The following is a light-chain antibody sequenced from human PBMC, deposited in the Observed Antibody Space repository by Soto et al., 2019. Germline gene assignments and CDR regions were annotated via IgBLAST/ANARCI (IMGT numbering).Light chain of an antibody. CDR1: RSVASNY. Sequence: EVVMTQSPATLSVSPGERATLSCRASRSVASNYLAWYQQKPGQAPRLLMYGISSRATGVPDRFSGSGSGTDFTLTISRLEPEDFATYYCQQYNSYWTFGQGTKVDIK. CDR2: GIS. J-gene: IGKJ1*01. CDR3: QQYNSYWT. V-gene: IGKV3-20*01.